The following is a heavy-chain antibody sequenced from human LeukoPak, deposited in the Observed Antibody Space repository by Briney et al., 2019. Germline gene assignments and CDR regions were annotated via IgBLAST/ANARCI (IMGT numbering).Heavy chain of an antibody. J-gene: IGHJ4*02. CDR2: ISRSSSTI. CDR3: ARGRYYFDS. V-gene: IGHV3-48*02. CDR1: GFTLSSYT. Sequence: PGGSLRLSCAASGFTLSSYTMNWVRQAPGKGLEWVSYISRSSSTIYYADSVKGRFTISRDNAKNSLSLQTNSLRDEDTAVYYCARGRYYFDSWGQGTLVTVYS.